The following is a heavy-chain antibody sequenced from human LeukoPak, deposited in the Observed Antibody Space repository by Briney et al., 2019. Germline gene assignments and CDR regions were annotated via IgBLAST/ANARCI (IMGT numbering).Heavy chain of an antibody. CDR2: IIPIFGTA. CDR3: ARDLGSSSWYNYFDY. CDR1: GGTFSSYA. D-gene: IGHD6-13*01. J-gene: IGHJ4*02. Sequence: ASVKVSCKASGGTFSSYAISWVRQAPGQGLEWMGGIIPIFGTANYAQKFQGRVTITADESTSTAYMELSSLRSEDTAVYYCARDLGSSSWYNYFDYWGQGTLVTVSS. V-gene: IGHV1-69*13.